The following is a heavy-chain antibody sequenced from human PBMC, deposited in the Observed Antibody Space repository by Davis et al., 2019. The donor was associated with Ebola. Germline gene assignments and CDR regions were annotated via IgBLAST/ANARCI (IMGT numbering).Heavy chain of an antibody. Sequence: PGGSLRLSCAASGLTVSSTYMNWVRQAPGKGLEWVAVLYSGGSAYYADSMRGRFTISRDNSKNTVYLQMNNLRADDTALYYCARELSAFSGYYVWGQGTLVTVSS. CDR3: ARELSAFSGYYV. J-gene: IGHJ4*02. V-gene: IGHV3-66*01. D-gene: IGHD3-22*01. CDR1: GLTVSSTY. CDR2: LYSGGSA.